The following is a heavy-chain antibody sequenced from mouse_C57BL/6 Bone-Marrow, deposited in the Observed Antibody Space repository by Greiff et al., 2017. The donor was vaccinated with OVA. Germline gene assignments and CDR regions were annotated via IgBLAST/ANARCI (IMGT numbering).Heavy chain of an antibody. CDR2: ISNGGGST. CDR3: ARRNYYSNLGYYFDY. J-gene: IGHJ2*01. V-gene: IGHV5-12*01. D-gene: IGHD2-5*01. CDR1: GFTFSDYY. Sequence: EVQLVESGGGLVQPGGSLKLSCAASGFTFSDYYMYWVRQTPEKRLEWVAYISNGGGSTYYPDTVKGRFTLSRDNAKNTLYLQMRRLKSEDTAMYYCARRNYYSNLGYYFDYWGQGTTLTVSS.